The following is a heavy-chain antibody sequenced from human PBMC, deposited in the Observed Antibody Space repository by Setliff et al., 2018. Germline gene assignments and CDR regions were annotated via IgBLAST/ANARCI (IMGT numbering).Heavy chain of an antibody. CDR3: TFARDGYDVFDI. CDR1: GFSFSGSA. D-gene: IGHD5-18*01. J-gene: IGHJ3*02. Sequence: GESLKISCAASGFSFSGSAVYWVRQASVKGLEWIGRIRGRTDNYATAYAASVRGRFTISRDGSKNTAYLQMNGLKTEDTAVYYCTFARDGYDVFDIWGQGTMVTVSS. CDR2: IRGRTDNYAT. V-gene: IGHV3-73*01.